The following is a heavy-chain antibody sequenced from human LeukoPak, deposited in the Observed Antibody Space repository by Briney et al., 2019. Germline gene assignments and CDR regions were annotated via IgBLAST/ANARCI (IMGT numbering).Heavy chain of an antibody. CDR3: ARSAGYCSSTSCLRMDV. CDR2: IKQDGSEK. V-gene: IGHV3-7*03. D-gene: IGHD2-2*01. Sequence: GGSLRLSCAASGFTFSSYWMSWVRQAPGKGLEWVANIKQDGSEKYYVDSVKGRFTISRDNAKNSLYLQMNSLRAEDTAVYYCARSAGYCSSTSCLRMDVWGKGTTVTVSS. CDR1: GFTFSSYW. J-gene: IGHJ6*04.